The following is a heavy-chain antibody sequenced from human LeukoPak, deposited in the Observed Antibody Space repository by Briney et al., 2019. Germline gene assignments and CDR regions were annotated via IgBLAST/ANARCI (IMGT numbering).Heavy chain of an antibody. CDR3: ARDMVGYSGSYYGVY. V-gene: IGHV3-66*01. J-gene: IGHJ4*02. D-gene: IGHD1-26*01. CDR1: GFTFSNYW. CDR2: IYSGGST. Sequence: GGSLRLSCAASGFTFSNYWMHWVRQAPGKGLEWVSVIYSGGSTYYADSVKGRFTISRDNSKNTLYLQMNSLRAEDTAVYYCARDMVGYSGSYYGVYWGQGTLVTVSS.